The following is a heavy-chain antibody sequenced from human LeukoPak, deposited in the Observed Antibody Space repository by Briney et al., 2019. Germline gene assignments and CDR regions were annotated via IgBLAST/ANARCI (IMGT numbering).Heavy chain of an antibody. Sequence: HPGRSLRLSCAASGFTFSSYPMSWVRQAPGKGLEWVSAISGSGGKTYYADSVKGRFTISRDNSKNTLYLQMNSLRGEDTAVYYCAKETVAEGTGTTGFDPRGQGTLVTVSS. J-gene: IGHJ5*02. V-gene: IGHV3-23*01. CDR3: AKETVAEGTGTTGFDP. CDR1: GFTFSSYP. CDR2: ISGSGGKT. D-gene: IGHD1-7*01.